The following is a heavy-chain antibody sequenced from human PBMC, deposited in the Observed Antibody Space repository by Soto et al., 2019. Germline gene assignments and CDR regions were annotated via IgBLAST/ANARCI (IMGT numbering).Heavy chain of an antibody. J-gene: IGHJ4*02. Sequence: QLQVQESGPGLVKPSETLSLTCTVSGSSINSSGYYWGWIRQPPGKGVEWIGSMFYGVSTYYNPFLKSRVSVSVYTSKSQCSLTLRSVAAADTAVYYCASLPSRHLVDYWGQGTLVTVSS. V-gene: IGHV4-39*01. CDR1: GSSINSSGYY. CDR3: ASLPSRHLVDY. CDR2: MFYGVST. D-gene: IGHD3-3*02.